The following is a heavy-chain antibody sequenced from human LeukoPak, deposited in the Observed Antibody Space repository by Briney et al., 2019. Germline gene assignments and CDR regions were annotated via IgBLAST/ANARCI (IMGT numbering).Heavy chain of an antibody. V-gene: IGHV3-23*01. CDR2: ISGSGGST. CDR3: ARASYSSGWYGTPNFDY. Sequence: PGGSLRLSCAASGFTFSSYAMSWVRQAPGKGLEWVSAISGSGGSTYYADSVKGRFTISRDNSKNTLYLRMNSLRAEDTAVYYCARASYSSGWYGTPNFDYWGQGTLVTVSS. D-gene: IGHD6-19*01. CDR1: GFTFSSYA. J-gene: IGHJ4*02.